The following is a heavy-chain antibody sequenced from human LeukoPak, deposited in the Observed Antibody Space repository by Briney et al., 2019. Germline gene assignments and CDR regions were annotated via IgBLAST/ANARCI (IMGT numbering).Heavy chain of an antibody. CDR2: IYTSGST. CDR1: GGSISSGSYY. D-gene: IGHD3-10*01. J-gene: IGHJ3*02. Sequence: SQTLSLTCTVSGGSISSGSYYWRWLRQPAGKGLEWLGRIYTSGSTNYNPSLKSRVTISVDTSKNQFSLKLSSVTAADTAVYYCARVVTYYYGSGSYDAFDIWGQGTMVTVSS. CDR3: ARVVTYYYGSGSYDAFDI. V-gene: IGHV4-61*02.